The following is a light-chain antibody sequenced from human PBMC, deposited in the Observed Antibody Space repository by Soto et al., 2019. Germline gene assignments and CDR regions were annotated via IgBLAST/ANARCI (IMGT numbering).Light chain of an antibody. CDR2: GAK. J-gene: IGKJ4*01. CDR1: QNVRSY. V-gene: IGKV1-9*01. CDR3: QQVKTYPRT. Sequence: DLQMTQSPSSLSASVGDRVTIACRASQNVRSYLNWYQQKPGKAPNLLIFGAKTLQSGVPSRFSGSKSGTQFTITIDSLQPEDFANYYCQQVKTYPRTVGGGTKG.